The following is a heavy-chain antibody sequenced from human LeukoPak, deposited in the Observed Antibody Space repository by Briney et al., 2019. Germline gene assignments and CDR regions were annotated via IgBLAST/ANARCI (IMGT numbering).Heavy chain of an antibody. D-gene: IGHD3-22*01. Sequence: PSETLSLTCTVSGGSISSGGYYWSWIRQRPGKGLEWIGHIHYRGSAYYNPSLKSRVTISVDTSKSQFSLRLSSVTAADTAVYYCARVFTMIVVVKKGWNLDLWGRGTLVTVSS. CDR3: ARVFTMIVVVKKGWNLDL. V-gene: IGHV4-31*03. J-gene: IGHJ2*01. CDR2: IHYRGSA. CDR1: GGSISSGGYY.